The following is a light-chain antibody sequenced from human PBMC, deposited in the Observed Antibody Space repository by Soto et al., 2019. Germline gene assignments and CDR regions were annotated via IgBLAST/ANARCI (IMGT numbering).Light chain of an antibody. V-gene: IGKV2-40*01. CDR2: TLS. Sequence: DIGLTQTPLSLPVTPGEPASMSCRSSLSLLDNDDGNTYLDWFLQKPGQSPQLLIYTLSYRASGVPDRFSGSGSGTDFTLNISRVGAEDVGIYYCMQRVHLPVTFGGGTTVEIK. CDR3: MQRVHLPVT. CDR1: LSLLDNDDGNTY. J-gene: IGKJ4*01.